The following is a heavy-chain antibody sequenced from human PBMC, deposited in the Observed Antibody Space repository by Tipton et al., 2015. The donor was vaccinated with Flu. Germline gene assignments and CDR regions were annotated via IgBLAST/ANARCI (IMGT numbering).Heavy chain of an antibody. CDR2: IWYDGSNK. Sequence: SLRLSCAASGFTFSSYGMHWVRQAPGKGLEWVAVIWYDGSNKYYADSVKGRFTISRDNSKNTLYLQMNSLRAEDTAVYYCARSGLYCSGGSCYGGSPLDPYGMDVWGQGTTVTVSS. D-gene: IGHD2-15*01. J-gene: IGHJ6*02. V-gene: IGHV3-33*01. CDR3: ARSGLYCSGGSCYGGSPLDPYGMDV. CDR1: GFTFSSYG.